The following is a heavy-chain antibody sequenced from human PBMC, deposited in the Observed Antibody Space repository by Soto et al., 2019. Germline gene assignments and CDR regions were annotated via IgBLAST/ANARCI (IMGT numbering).Heavy chain of an antibody. CDR2: ISYDGSNK. D-gene: IGHD6-19*01. CDR3: ARDPSRVAVAGTGDY. CDR1: GFTFSSYA. V-gene: IGHV3-30-3*01. J-gene: IGHJ4*02. Sequence: GGSLRLSCAASGFTFSSYAMHWVRQAPGKGLEWVAVISYDGSNKYYADSVKGRFTISRDNSKNTLYLQMNSLGAEDTAVYYCARDPSRVAVAGTGDYWGQGTLVTVSS.